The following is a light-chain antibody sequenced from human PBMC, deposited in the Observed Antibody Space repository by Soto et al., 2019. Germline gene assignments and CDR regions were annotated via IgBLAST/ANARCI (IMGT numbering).Light chain of an antibody. V-gene: IGKV3-20*01. Sequence: EIVLTQSPDTLSLSPGERATLSCRASQSVRSNYLAWYQQKPGQAPRFLIYDASSRATGIPGRFSGSGSGTDFTLTISRLEPEDFAVYYCQQYGSSPLTFGGGTTVEIK. CDR2: DAS. CDR1: QSVRSNY. J-gene: IGKJ4*01. CDR3: QQYGSSPLT.